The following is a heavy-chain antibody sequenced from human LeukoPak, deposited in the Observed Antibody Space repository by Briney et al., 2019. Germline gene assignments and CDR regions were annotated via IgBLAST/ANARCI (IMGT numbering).Heavy chain of an antibody. CDR1: GGSLSGYY. CDR2: MNPSGST. V-gene: IGHV4-34*01. D-gene: IGHD3-22*01. Sequence: SETLSLTCAVYGGSLSGYYWTWIRQTPEKGLEWIGEMNPSGSTSYNPSLKSRVTISVDTSKNQFSLKLSSVTAADTAVYYCARGRQDVTMIVVVIIAVSYYLDVWGKGTTVTVS. J-gene: IGHJ6*03. CDR3: ARGRQDVTMIVVVIIAVSYYLDV.